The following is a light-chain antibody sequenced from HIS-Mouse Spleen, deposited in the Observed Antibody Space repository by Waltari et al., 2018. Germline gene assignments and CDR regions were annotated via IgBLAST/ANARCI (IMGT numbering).Light chain of an antibody. CDR2: EVS. Sequence: QSALTQPPSASGSPGPSVTISCTGTSSDVGGYNYVPRYQQHPGKAPKLMIYEVSKRPSGVPDRFSGSKSGNTASLTVSGLQAEDEADYYCSSYAGSNNLVFGGGTKLTVL. CDR1: SSDVGGYNY. J-gene: IGLJ2*01. CDR3: SSYAGSNNLV. V-gene: IGLV2-8*01.